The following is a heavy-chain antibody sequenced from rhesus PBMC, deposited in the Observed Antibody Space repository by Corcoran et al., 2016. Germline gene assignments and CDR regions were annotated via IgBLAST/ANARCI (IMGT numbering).Heavy chain of an antibody. CDR1: GFSFSDYY. J-gene: IGHJ5-2*02. D-gene: IGHD4-23*01. V-gene: IGHV3S18*01. CDR3: ARVEYRNSLDV. CDR2: ISYTGGRT. Sequence: EVQLVESGGGLAKPGGSLRLSCAASGFSFSDYYMYWVRQAPGKGLGWDSGISYTGGRTNYAASVKGRFTISRENAKNTLYLQMDSLRAEDTAVYYCARVEYRNSLDVWGRGVLVTVSS.